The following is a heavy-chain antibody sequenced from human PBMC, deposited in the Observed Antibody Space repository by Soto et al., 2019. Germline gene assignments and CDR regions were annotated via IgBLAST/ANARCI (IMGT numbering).Heavy chain of an antibody. CDR1: GGTFSSYT. D-gene: IGHD2-2*01. J-gene: IGHJ4*02. CDR3: ARRYCSSTSCYVRPLNHEGYFDY. CDR2: IIPILGIA. Sequence: QVQLVQSGAEVKKPGSSVKVSCKASGGTFSSYTISWVRQAPGQGLEWMGRIIPILGIANYAQKFQGRVTITADKSTSTAYMELSSLRSEDTAVYYCARRYCSSTSCYVRPLNHEGYFDYWGQGTLVTVSS. V-gene: IGHV1-69*02.